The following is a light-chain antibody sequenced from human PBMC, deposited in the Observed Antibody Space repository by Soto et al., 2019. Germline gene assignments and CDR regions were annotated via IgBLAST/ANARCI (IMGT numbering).Light chain of an antibody. CDR1: QGISNY. CDR2: AAS. V-gene: IGKV1-16*01. J-gene: IGKJ1*01. CDR3: QQYNSYFGT. Sequence: MTQSPSSLSASVGDIVTITCRASQGISNYLAWYQQKPGKAPKLLIYAASTLQSGVPSRFSGSGSGTEFTLTISCLQPDDFATYYCQQYNSYFGTFCQVTKVDIK.